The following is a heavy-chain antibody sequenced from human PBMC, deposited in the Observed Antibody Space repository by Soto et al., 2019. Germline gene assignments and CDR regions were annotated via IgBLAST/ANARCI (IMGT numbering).Heavy chain of an antibody. D-gene: IGHD3-3*01. CDR2: INHSGST. CDR3: ARGSPAYYDFWSGYSGWFEP. V-gene: IGHV4-34*01. CDR1: GGSLSCYY. J-gene: IGHJ5*02. Sequence: TLSLTCAVYGGSLSCYYWSWIRQPPGNGLEWIGEINHSGSTNYNPSLKSRVTISVDTSKNQFSLKLSSVTAADTAVYYCARGSPAYYDFWSGYSGWFEPWGQGTLVSVSS.